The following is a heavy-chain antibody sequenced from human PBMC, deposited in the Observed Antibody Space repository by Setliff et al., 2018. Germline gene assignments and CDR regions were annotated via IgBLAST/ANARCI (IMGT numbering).Heavy chain of an antibody. Sequence: PGGSLRLSCTASGFTFDDDDYAMHWVRQAPGKGLEWVSGISWNSAAVGYVDSVKGRFTTSRDNAKNSLYLQMNSLRADDTAVYYCARGLLRFLEFLPPSGGLGTLVTVSS. CDR2: ISWNSAAV. D-gene: IGHD3-3*01. CDR1: GFTFDDDDYA. CDR3: ARGLLRFLEFLPPS. V-gene: IGHV3-9*01. J-gene: IGHJ4*02.